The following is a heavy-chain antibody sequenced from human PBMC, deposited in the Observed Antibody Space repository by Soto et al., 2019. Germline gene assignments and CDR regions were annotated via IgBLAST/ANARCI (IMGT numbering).Heavy chain of an antibody. CDR2: IYYSGST. CDR3: ARHEYGDYVADY. V-gene: IGHV4-59*08. Sequence: PSETLSLTCTVSGGSISSYYWSWIRQPPGKGLEWIGYIYYSGSTNYNPSLKSRVTISVDTSKNQFSLKLSSVTAADTAVYYCARHEYGDYVADYWGQGTLVTVSS. CDR1: GGSISSYY. D-gene: IGHD4-17*01. J-gene: IGHJ4*02.